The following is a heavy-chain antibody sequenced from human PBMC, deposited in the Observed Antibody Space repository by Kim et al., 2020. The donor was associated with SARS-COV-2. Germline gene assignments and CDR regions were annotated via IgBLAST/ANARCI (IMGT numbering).Heavy chain of an antibody. CDR3: AKDRAVVRGVITYYFDY. Sequence: GGSLRLSCAASGFTFSSYAMSWVRQAPGKGLEWVSAISGSGGSTYYADSVKGRFTISRDNSKNTLYLQINSLRAEDTAVYYCAKDRAVVRGVITYYFDYWGQGTLVTVSS. J-gene: IGHJ4*02. V-gene: IGHV3-23*01. CDR1: GFTFSSYA. D-gene: IGHD3-10*01. CDR2: ISGSGGST.